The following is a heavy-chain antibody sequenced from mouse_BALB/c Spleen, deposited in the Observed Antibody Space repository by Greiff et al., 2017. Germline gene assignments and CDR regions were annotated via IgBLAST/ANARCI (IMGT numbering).Heavy chain of an antibody. J-gene: IGHJ2*01. D-gene: IGHD3-3*01. Sequence: EVHLVESGGGLVQPGGSRKLSCAASGFTFSSFGMHWVRQAPEKGLEWVAYISSGSSTIYYADTVKGRFTISRDNPKNTLFLQMTSLRSEDTAMYYCARSGQGPYYFDYWGQGTTLTVSS. CDR3: ARSGQGPYYFDY. V-gene: IGHV5-17*02. CDR2: ISSGSSTI. CDR1: GFTFSSFG.